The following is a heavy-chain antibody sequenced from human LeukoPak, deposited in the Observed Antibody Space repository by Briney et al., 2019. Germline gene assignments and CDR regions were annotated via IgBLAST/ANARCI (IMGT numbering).Heavy chain of an antibody. D-gene: IGHD2-2*02. J-gene: IGHJ4*02. Sequence: ASVKVSCKASGYTFTGYYMHWVRQAPGQGLEWMGWINPNSGGTNYAQKFQGRVTMTRDTSISTAYMELSRLRSDDTAVYYCARVLVPAAILDYWGQGTLVTVSS. CDR2: INPNSGGT. V-gene: IGHV1-2*02. CDR1: GYTFTGYY. CDR3: ARVLVPAAILDY.